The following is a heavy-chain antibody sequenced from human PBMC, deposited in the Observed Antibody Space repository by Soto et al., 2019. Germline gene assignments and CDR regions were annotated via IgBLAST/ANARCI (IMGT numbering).Heavy chain of an antibody. CDR1: GYSFTDYH. CDR3: ARGDSSDCSNGVCSFFYNHDMDV. J-gene: IGHJ6*02. CDR2: INPKSGGT. D-gene: IGHD2-8*01. V-gene: IGHV1-2*04. Sequence: ASVKVSCKASGYSFTDYHIHWVRQAPGQGLEWLGRINPKSGGTSTAQKFQGWVTMTTDTSISTASMELTRLTSDDTAIYYCARGDSSDCSNGVCSFFYNHDMDVWGQGTTVTVSS.